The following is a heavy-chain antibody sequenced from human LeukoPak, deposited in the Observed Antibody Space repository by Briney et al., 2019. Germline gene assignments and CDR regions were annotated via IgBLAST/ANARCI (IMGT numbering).Heavy chain of an antibody. D-gene: IGHD6-6*01. CDR3: ARDSSSSWFDP. Sequence: SETLSLTCTVSGGSISSYYWGWIRQPPGKGLEWIGSIYHSGSTYYNPSLKSRVTISVDTSKNQFSLKLSSVTAADTAVYYCARDSSSSWFDPWGQGTLVTVSS. V-gene: IGHV4-38-2*02. J-gene: IGHJ5*02. CDR2: IYHSGST. CDR1: GGSISSYY.